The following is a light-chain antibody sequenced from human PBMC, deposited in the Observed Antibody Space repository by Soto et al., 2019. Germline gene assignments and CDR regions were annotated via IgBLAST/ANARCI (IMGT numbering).Light chain of an antibody. Sequence: QSALTQPPSASGSPGQSVTISCTGTSSDVGTYNYVSWYQHHPGKAPKLMIYDVTKRPSGVPDRFSGSKSGNTASLTVSGLQAEDEADYYCNSFAASNNLLFGGGTKVTVL. CDR3: NSFAASNNLL. CDR2: DVT. CDR1: SSDVGTYNY. V-gene: IGLV2-8*01. J-gene: IGLJ2*01.